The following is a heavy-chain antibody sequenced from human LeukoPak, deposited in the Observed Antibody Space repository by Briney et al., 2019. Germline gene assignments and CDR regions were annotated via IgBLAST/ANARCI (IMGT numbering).Heavy chain of an antibody. D-gene: IGHD2-21*02. Sequence: SETLSLTCAVYGGSFSGYYWSWIRQPPGKGLEWIGEINHSGSTNYNPSLKSRVTISVDTSKNQFSLKLSSVTAADTAVYYCARGRVVVTASLYYYYYMDVWGKGTTVTVCS. V-gene: IGHV4-34*01. J-gene: IGHJ6*03. CDR2: INHSGST. CDR3: ARGRVVVTASLYYYYYMDV. CDR1: GGSFSGYY.